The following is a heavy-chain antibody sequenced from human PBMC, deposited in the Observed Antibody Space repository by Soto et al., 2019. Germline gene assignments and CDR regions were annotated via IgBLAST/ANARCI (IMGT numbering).Heavy chain of an antibody. CDR2: IYHSGST. D-gene: IGHD3-22*01. J-gene: IGHJ4*02. V-gene: IGHV4-38-2*01. CDR1: GYSISSGYY. Sequence: LSLTCAVSGYSISSGYYWGWIRQPPGKGLEWIGSIYHSGSTYYNPSLKSRVTISVDTSKNQFSLKLSSVTAADTAVYYCASSNYYYDSSGYQKGPFDYWGQGTLVTVSS. CDR3: ASSNYYYDSSGYQKGPFDY.